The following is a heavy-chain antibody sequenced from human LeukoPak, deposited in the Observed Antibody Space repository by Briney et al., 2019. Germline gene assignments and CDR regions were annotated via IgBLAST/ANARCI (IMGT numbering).Heavy chain of an antibody. CDR1: GFTFSSYS. J-gene: IGHJ4*02. CDR2: ISSSSTYI. Sequence: GGSLRLSCEASGFTFSSYSMNWVRQAPGKGLEWVSSISSSSTYIYYADSLKGRFTISRDNANNSLYLQVNSLRAEDTAVYYCAGAGDGYRPLDYWGQGTLVTVSS. D-gene: IGHD5-24*01. V-gene: IGHV3-21*01. CDR3: AGAGDGYRPLDY.